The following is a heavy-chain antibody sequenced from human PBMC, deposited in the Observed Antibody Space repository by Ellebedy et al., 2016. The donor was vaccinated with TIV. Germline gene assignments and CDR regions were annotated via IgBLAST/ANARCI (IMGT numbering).Heavy chain of an antibody. V-gene: IGHV1-8*01. CDR3: ARGYDSSGYFSYYNYGMDV. CDR2: MNPNSGNT. Sequence: AASVKVSCKASGYTFTSYDIHWVRQATGQGLEWMGWMNPNSGNTGYAQKFQGRVTMTRNTSISTAYMELSRLRSEDTAVYYCARGYDSSGYFSYYNYGMDVWGQGTTVTVSS. D-gene: IGHD3-22*01. J-gene: IGHJ6*02. CDR1: GYTFTSYD.